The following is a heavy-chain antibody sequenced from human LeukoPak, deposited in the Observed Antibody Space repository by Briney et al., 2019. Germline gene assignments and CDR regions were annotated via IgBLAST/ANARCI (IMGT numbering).Heavy chain of an antibody. J-gene: IGHJ5*02. D-gene: IGHD1-26*01. CDR2: IYYSGST. CDR1: GGSISSSGYD. V-gene: IGHV4-39*01. CDR3: ARHEYSGSYYGLSWFDP. Sequence: PSETLSLTCTVSGGSISSSGYDWGWIRQPPGKGLGWIASIYYSGSTYYNPSLKSRVTISVDTSKNQLSLKLRSLTAADTAVYYCARHEYSGSYYGLSWFDPWGQGTLVTVPS.